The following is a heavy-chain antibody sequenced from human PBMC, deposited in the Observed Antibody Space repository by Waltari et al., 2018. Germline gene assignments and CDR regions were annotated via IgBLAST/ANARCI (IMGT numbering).Heavy chain of an antibody. CDR2: ISSSGQT. CDR3: ARATYYDFSSGYSFDN. V-gene: IGHV4-59*01. CDR1: GCSICNYY. D-gene: IGHD3-3*01. Sequence: QVQLQESGPGLVKPSETLSLTCSVSGCSICNYYWNWIRQTPGKGLEWIGYISSSGQTNYNPSLKSRVSVSLDTSKTRFSLRLSSVTAADTAVYYCARATYYDFSSGYSFDNWGQGTLVTVSS. J-gene: IGHJ4*02.